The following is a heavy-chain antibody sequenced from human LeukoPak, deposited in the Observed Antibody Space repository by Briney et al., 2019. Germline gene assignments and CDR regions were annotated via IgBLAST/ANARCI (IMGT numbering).Heavy chain of an antibody. V-gene: IGHV4-30-4*08. Sequence: PSQTLSLTCTVSGGSISSGDYYWSWIRHPPGKGLEWIVYIYYSGSTYYNPSLKSRVTISVDTSKNQFSLKLSSVTAADTAVYYCARVGDGYTIVFDYWGQGTLVTVSS. D-gene: IGHD5-24*01. J-gene: IGHJ4*02. CDR3: ARVGDGYTIVFDY. CDR2: IYYSGST. CDR1: GGSISSGDYY.